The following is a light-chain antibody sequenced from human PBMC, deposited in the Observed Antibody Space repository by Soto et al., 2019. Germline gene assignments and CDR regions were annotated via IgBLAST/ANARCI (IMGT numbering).Light chain of an antibody. J-gene: IGKJ2*01. V-gene: IGKV1-27*01. Sequence: DIQMTQSPSSLSASVGDRVTITCRASQAISNYLAWYQQKPGKAPTLLIHAASTLQSGVSSRFSGSGSGTDFTLTIGSLQPEDVATYYCQQYHSVPYTFGQGTKLEI. CDR3: QQYHSVPYT. CDR1: QAISNY. CDR2: AAS.